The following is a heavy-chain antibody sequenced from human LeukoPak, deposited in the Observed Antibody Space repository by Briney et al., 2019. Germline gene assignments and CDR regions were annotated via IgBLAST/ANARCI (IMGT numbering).Heavy chain of an antibody. V-gene: IGHV3-23*01. D-gene: IGHD3-22*01. CDR3: ARDKYSYDGSGYHRHFDY. J-gene: IGHJ4*02. Sequence: GGSLRLSCVASGFAFSRSGMNWVRQAPGKGLEWVSAISGSGGSTYYADSVKGRFTISRDNSKNTLYLQMNSLRAEDTAVYYCARDKYSYDGSGYHRHFDYRGQGTLVTVSS. CDR1: GFAFSRSG. CDR2: ISGSGGST.